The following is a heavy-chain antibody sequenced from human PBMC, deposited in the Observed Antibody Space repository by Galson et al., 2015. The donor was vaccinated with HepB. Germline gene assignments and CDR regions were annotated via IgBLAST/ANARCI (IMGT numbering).Heavy chain of an antibody. J-gene: IGHJ6*03. V-gene: IGHV1-69*13. D-gene: IGHD2-2*01. CDR1: GGTFSSYA. CDR3: AGAGYCSSTSCTKRREYYYYMDV. Sequence: SVKVSCKASGGTFSSYAISWVRQAPGQGLEWMGGIIPIFGTANYAQKFQGRVTITADESTGTAYMELSSLRSEDTAVYYCAGAGYCSSTSCTKRREYYYYMDVWGKGTTVTVSS. CDR2: IIPIFGTA.